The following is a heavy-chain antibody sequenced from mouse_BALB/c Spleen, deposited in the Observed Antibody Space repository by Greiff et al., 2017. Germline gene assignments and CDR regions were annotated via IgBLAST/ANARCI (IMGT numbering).Heavy chain of an antibody. V-gene: IGHV1S29*02. CDR2: IYPYNGGT. CDR1: GYTFTDYN. J-gene: IGHJ3*01. D-gene: IGHD2-14*01. Sequence: EVQVVESGPELVKPGASVKISCKASGYTFTDYNMHWVKQSHGKSLEWIGYIYPYNGGTGYNQKFKSKATLTVDKSSSTAYMELARLTSEDSAIYYCARSGRYDEGFAYWGQGTLVTVSA. CDR3: ARSGRYDEGFAY.